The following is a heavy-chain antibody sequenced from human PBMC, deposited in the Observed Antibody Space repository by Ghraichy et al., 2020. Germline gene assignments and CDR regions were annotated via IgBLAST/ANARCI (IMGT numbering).Heavy chain of an antibody. Sequence: WISAYNGNTSYAQSLQGRVTMTTDTSTSTAYMEMRSLRSDDTAMYFCARAGDFYDSSGYYWMDAFDFWGQGTMVTVSS. CDR3: ARAGDFYDSSGYYWMDAFDF. J-gene: IGHJ3*01. D-gene: IGHD3-22*01. V-gene: IGHV1-18*01. CDR2: ISAYNGNT.